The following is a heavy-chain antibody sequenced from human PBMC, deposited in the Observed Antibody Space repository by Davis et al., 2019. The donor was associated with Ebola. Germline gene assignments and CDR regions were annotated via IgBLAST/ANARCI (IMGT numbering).Heavy chain of an antibody. D-gene: IGHD4-23*01. CDR3: ARGGSGNDYFDY. CDR2: INPGGGST. Sequence: ASVKVSCKASGYSFTSYYMHWVRQAPGLGPEWMGMINPGGGSTSYAQKFQGRVTMTRDTATSTVYMEMSSLTSQDTAVYYCARGGSGNDYFDYWGQGTLVSVSS. J-gene: IGHJ4*02. V-gene: IGHV1-46*01. CDR1: GYSFTSYY.